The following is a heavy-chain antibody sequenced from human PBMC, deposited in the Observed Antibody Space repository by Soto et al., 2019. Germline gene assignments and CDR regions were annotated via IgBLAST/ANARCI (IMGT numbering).Heavy chain of an antibody. V-gene: IGHV3-15*07. CDR3: VRNVWYYVFDI. CDR1: GFTFSNAW. Sequence: GGSLRLSCAASGFTFSNAWMNWVRQAPGKGLEWVGRIKSKTDGGTTDYAAPVKGRFTISRDSSKNTLFLQMNSLRAEDTAVYYCVRNVWYYVFDIWGQGTMVTVS. J-gene: IGHJ3*02. CDR2: IKSKTDGGTT. D-gene: IGHD3-10*02.